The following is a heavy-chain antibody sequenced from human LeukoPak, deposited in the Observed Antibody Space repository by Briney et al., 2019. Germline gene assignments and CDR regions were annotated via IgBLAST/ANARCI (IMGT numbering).Heavy chain of an antibody. J-gene: IGHJ4*02. D-gene: IGHD4-11*01. CDR3: ARTTLSNARACYFDL. Sequence: ASVKVSCKASGYTFTNYGISWVRQAPGQGLEWMGWINVYNGKTNYAQKSQDKVTMTTDTSTSTAYMELRSLGSDDTAVYKCARTTLSNARACYFDLWGQGTLVTVSS. CDR1: GYTFTNYG. CDR2: INVYNGKT. V-gene: IGHV1-18*01.